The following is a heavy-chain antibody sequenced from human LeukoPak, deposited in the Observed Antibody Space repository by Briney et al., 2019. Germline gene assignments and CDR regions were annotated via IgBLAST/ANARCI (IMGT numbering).Heavy chain of an antibody. V-gene: IGHV3-23*01. CDR1: GFTFSSYA. Sequence: PGGSLRLSCAASGFTFSSYAMSWVRQAPGKGLEWVSAISGSGGSTYYADSVKGRFTISRDNSKNTLYLQMNSLRAEDTAVYYCAKSLWEYSRGGDAFDIWGQGTMVTASS. CDR2: ISGSGGST. CDR3: AKSLWEYSRGGDAFDI. J-gene: IGHJ3*02. D-gene: IGHD6-13*01.